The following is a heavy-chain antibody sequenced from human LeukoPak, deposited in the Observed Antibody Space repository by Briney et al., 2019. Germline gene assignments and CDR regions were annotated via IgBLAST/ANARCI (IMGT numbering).Heavy chain of an antibody. CDR3: ARDRVGGAHYGDNVVGAY. D-gene: IGHD4-17*01. V-gene: IGHV1-18*01. CDR1: GYTLSSYG. Sequence: EASVTVSCKASGYTLSSYGLSWVRQAPGQGLEGMGWISGYNGNTNYAQKLQGSVTLTRDTSTSTAYMALRSLRSDHTAIYYCARDRVGGAHYGDNVVGAYWGQGTLVTVSS. CDR2: ISGYNGNT. J-gene: IGHJ4*02.